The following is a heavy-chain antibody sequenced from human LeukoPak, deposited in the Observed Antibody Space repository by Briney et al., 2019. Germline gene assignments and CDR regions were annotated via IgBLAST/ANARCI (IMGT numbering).Heavy chain of an antibody. CDR3: ARHGYSYGYNWFDP. Sequence: GGSLRLSCAASGFTFSSYEMNWVRQAPGKGLEWDSYISSSGSTIYYADSVKGRFTISRDNAKNSLYLQMNSLRAEDTAVYYCARHGYSYGYNWFDPWGQGTLVTVSS. D-gene: IGHD5-18*01. CDR2: ISSSGSTI. CDR1: GFTFSSYE. J-gene: IGHJ5*02. V-gene: IGHV3-48*03.